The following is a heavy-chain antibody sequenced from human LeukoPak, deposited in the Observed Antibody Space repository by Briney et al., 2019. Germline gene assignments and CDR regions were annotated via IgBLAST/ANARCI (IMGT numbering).Heavy chain of an antibody. Sequence: SVKVSCKASGGTFSSYAISWVRQAPGQGLEWMGRIIPIFGTENYAQKFQGRVTITTDESTSTAYMELSSLRSEDTAVYYCARDSIVYDILTGYPFNRNYFGYWGQGTLVTVSS. CDR2: IIPIFGTE. D-gene: IGHD3-9*01. CDR3: ARDSIVYDILTGYPFNRNYFGY. CDR1: GGTFSSYA. J-gene: IGHJ4*02. V-gene: IGHV1-69*05.